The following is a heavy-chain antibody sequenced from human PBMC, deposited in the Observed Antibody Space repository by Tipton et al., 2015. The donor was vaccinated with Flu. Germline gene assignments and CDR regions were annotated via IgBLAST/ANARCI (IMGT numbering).Heavy chain of an antibody. Sequence: TLSLTCTVSGGSISTYYWSWIRQPAGKGLEWIGRIYSGGNTNYNPSLKSQVSMSVDTSKNQFSLKLRSATAADTAVYYCARLYKSGGTWGQGTQVTVSS. V-gene: IGHV4-4*07. D-gene: IGHD6-19*01. CDR2: IYSGGNT. CDR3: ARLYKSGGT. CDR1: GGSISTYY. J-gene: IGHJ4*02.